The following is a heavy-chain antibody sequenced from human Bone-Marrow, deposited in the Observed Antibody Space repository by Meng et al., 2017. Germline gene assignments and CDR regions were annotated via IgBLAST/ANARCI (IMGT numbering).Heavy chain of an antibody. Sequence: QVQRQESGPGRVKPSPTLSLTCTVSGGSISSGGYYWSWIRQHPGKGLEWIGYIYYSGTTYYNPSLSSLVTISVDTSKNQFSLNLSSVTAADTAVYYCARDIRQGGNIWFDPWGQGTLVTVSS. CDR3: ARDIRQGGNIWFDP. D-gene: IGHD3-16*01. CDR2: IYYSGTT. CDR1: GGSISSGGYY. V-gene: IGHV4-31*01. J-gene: IGHJ5*02.